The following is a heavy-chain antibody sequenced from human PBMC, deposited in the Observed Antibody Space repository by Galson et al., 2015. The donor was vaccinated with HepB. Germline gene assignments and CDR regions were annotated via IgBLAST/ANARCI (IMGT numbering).Heavy chain of an antibody. CDR3: AKVRPASIVGATPLDY. CDR1: GFTFSSYG. V-gene: IGHV3-30*18. D-gene: IGHD1-26*01. CDR2: ISYDGSNK. J-gene: IGHJ4*02. Sequence: SLRLSCVASGFTFSSYGMHWVRQAPGKGLEWVAVISYDGSNKYYADSVKGRFTISRDNSKNTLYLQMNSLRAEDTAVYYCAKVRPASIVGATPLDYWGQGTTVTVSS.